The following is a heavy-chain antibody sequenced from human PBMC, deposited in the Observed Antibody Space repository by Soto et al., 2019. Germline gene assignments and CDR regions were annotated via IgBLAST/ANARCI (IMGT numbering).Heavy chain of an antibody. J-gene: IGHJ6*02. CDR3: ARVKTVTTGFGNNYYYYGMDV. CDR1: GESFSGYY. D-gene: IGHD4-4*01. Sequence: ASETLSLTCAVYGESFSGYYWSWIRQPPGKGLEWIGEINHSGSTNYNPSLKSRVTISVDTSKNQFSLKLSSVTAADTAVYYCARVKTVTTGFGNNYYYYGMDVWGQGTTVTVSS. V-gene: IGHV4-34*01. CDR2: INHSGST.